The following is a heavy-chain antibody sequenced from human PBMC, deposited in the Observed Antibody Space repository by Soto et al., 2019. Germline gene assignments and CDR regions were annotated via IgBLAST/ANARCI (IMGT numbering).Heavy chain of an antibody. D-gene: IGHD1-26*01. CDR2: LNPNGGRT. J-gene: IGHJ5*01. CDR3: ARSSGGVFGIIIEGSNWFGS. Sequence: ASVKVSCKAPEDTFTSYYITWVRQAPGQGLEWMVILNPNGGRTRYAQKFQGRVTFTRDTPASTVYLELRSLRSDDTAFYYCARSSGGVFGIIIEGSNWFGSWGQGTLVTVSS. CDR1: EDTFTSYY. V-gene: IGHV1-46*01.